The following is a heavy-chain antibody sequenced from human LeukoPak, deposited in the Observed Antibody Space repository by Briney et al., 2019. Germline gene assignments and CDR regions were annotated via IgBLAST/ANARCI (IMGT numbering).Heavy chain of an antibody. D-gene: IGHD1-26*01. CDR1: GFTFSSAW. Sequence: GGSLRLSCAASGFTFSSAWMHWVRQAPGTGLVWVSRITDDATTTYADSVKGRFTISRDNAKNILYLQMNSLRAEDTAVYYCVRDRVGPDYWGQGTLVTVSS. CDR3: VRDRVGPDY. CDR2: ITDDATT. V-gene: IGHV3-74*03. J-gene: IGHJ4*02.